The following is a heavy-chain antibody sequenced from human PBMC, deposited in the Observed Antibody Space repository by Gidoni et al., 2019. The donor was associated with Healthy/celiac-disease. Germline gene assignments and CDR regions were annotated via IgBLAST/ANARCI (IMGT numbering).Heavy chain of an antibody. CDR1: GFTFSSYA. CDR2: ISGSGGST. CDR3: ATHGDYYYYYGMDV. J-gene: IGHJ6*02. V-gene: IGHV3-23*01. Sequence: EVQLLESGGGLVQPGGSLRLSCAASGFTFSSYAMSWVRQAPGKGLEWVSAISGSGGSTYYADSVKGRFTISRDNSKNTLYLQMNSLRAEDTAVYYCATHGDYYYYYGMDVWGQGTTVTVSS.